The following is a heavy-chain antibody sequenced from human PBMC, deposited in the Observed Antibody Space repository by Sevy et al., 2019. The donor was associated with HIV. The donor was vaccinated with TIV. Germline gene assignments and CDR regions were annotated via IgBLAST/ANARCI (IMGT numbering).Heavy chain of an antibody. CDR2: INWNGGST. J-gene: IGHJ4*02. CDR1: GFVFEDYG. V-gene: IGHV3-20*04. D-gene: IGHD2-21*02. Sequence: GGSLRLSCAASGFVFEDYGMNWVRQAPGKGLECVSGINWNGGSTGYADSVKGRFTSSSDNAKNSLYLQMTSLRAAVTAIYYCACDRSCGCACYYFDTWGQGALVTVSS. CDR3: ACDRSCGCACYYFDT.